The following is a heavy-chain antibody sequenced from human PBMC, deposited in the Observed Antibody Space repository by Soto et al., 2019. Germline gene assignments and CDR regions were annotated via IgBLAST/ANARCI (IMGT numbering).Heavy chain of an antibody. J-gene: IGHJ6*02. V-gene: IGHV3-73*01. CDR1: GFTFSGSA. Sequence: PGGSLRLSCAASGFTFSGSAMHWVRQASGKGLEWVGRIRSKANSYATAYAASVKGRFTISRDDSKNTAYLQMNSLKTEDTAVYYCTSRIVVVPAAPYYYYCMDVWGQGTTVTVSS. CDR2: IRSKANSYAT. D-gene: IGHD2-2*01. CDR3: TSRIVVVPAAPYYYYCMDV.